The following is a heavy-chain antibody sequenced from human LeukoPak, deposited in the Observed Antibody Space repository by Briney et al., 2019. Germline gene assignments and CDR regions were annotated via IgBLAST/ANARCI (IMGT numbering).Heavy chain of an antibody. V-gene: IGHV4-59*01. D-gene: IGHD6-13*01. Sequence: PSETLSLTCTVSGGSISSNYWSWIRQPPGKGLEWIGNIYYSGSTIYNPSLKSRVTISINTFRNQFSLRLSSVTAADTAVYYCARRIIAAAVNAFDIWGRGTMVTVSS. CDR2: IYYSGST. J-gene: IGHJ3*02. CDR1: GGSISSNY. CDR3: ARRIIAAAVNAFDI.